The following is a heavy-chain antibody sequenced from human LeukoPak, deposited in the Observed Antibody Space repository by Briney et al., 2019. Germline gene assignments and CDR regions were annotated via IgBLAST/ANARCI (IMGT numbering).Heavy chain of an antibody. J-gene: IGHJ6*02. CDR1: GGSISSGGYY. CDR2: IYYSGST. CDR3: ARARYDFWSGYYPYYYYGMDV. D-gene: IGHD3-3*01. V-gene: IGHV4-31*03. Sequence: PSETLSLTCTVSGGSISSGGYYWSWIRQHPGKGLEWIGYIYYSGSTYYNPSLKSRVTISVDTSKNQFSLKLSSVTAADTAVYYCARARYDFWSGYYPYYYYGMDVWGQGTTVTVSS.